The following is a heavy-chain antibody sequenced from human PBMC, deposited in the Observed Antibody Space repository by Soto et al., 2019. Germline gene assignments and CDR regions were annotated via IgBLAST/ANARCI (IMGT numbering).Heavy chain of an antibody. CDR1: GYLFTAYS. Sequence: ASVKVSCKASGYLFTAYSMHWVRLAPGQGLEWMGVVNPSGGSTKYAQNFQGRVTMTRDTSTTTIYMELSSLRSDDTAVYYCAREENCSGGTCYSEYFHRWGQGTLVTVSS. J-gene: IGHJ1*01. V-gene: IGHV1-46*01. D-gene: IGHD2-15*01. CDR3: AREENCSGGTCYSEYFHR. CDR2: VNPSGGST.